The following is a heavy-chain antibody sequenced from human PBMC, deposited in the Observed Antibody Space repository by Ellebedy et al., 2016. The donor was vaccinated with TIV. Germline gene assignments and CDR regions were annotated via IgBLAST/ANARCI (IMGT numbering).Heavy chain of an antibody. J-gene: IGHJ3*02. CDR3: ARGRRDAYNYSYKGGAYDI. CDR1: GYTFNLYG. V-gene: IGHV1-69*10. Sequence: SVKVSXXASGYTFNLYGISWVRQAPGQGLEWVGGIIPMFGIPNYAQKFQGKVMITADRSTSTVNMELSSLRSEDTAVYYCARGRRDAYNYSYKGGAYDIWGQGTMVIVSS. D-gene: IGHD5-24*01. CDR2: IIPMFGIP.